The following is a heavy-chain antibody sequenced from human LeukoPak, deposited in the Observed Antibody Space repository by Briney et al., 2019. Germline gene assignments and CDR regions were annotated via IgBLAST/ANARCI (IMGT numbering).Heavy chain of an antibody. Sequence: PGGSLRLSCTASGLSLNSYAISWVRQVPGKGPEWVSASSSSDDGKWYADSVRGRFTISRDTSKNTVYLQMNSLRVEDAGVYYCAKAPVTSCRGAFCYPFDYWGHGTLVTVSS. J-gene: IGHJ4*01. CDR3: AKAPVTSCRGAFCYPFDY. CDR1: GLSLNSYA. CDR2: SSSSDDGK. D-gene: IGHD2-21*01. V-gene: IGHV3-23*01.